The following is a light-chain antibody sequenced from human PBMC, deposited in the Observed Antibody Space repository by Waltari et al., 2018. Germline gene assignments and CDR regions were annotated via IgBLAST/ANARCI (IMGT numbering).Light chain of an antibody. J-gene: IGKJ1*01. V-gene: IGKV3-20*01. Sequence: EIVLTQSPGTLSLCPGERATLSCRASQSVRRFLAWYQQKLGQAPRLLIYEATSRATGIPDRFSGSGFGTDFSLIISRLEPEDFAVYYCQKYGTLPATFGQGTKVEIK. CDR3: QKYGTLPAT. CDR1: QSVRRF. CDR2: EAT.